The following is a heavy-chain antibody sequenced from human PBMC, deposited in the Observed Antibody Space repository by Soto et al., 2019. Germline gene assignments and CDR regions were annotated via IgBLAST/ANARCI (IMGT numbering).Heavy chain of an antibody. CDR1: GGSISSDY. D-gene: IGHD2-21*01. CDR3: ARHWDCGSLVY. Sequence: QVQLQESGPGLVKPSETLSLTGTVSGGSISSDYWTWIRQPPGKGLEWIGYIYYSGSINYNPSLESRIAISVDSSTNQFPLKLTSVTAADTAVYYCARHWDCGSLVYWGQGTLVTVSS. V-gene: IGHV4-59*08. CDR2: IYYSGSI. J-gene: IGHJ4*02.